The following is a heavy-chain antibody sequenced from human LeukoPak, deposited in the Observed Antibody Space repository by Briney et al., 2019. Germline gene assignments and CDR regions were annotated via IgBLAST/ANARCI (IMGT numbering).Heavy chain of an antibody. J-gene: IGHJ4*02. V-gene: IGHV1-18*01. CDR2: ISTYNGNT. Sequence: GASVKVSCKASDFNFTNYGISWVRQAPGQGLEWMGWISTYNGNTNYAQKFQGRVTMTTDTSTSTAYMELRSLGSDDTAVYYCARVGNGYSFGGWYFDYWGQGTLVTVSS. CDR3: ARVGNGYSFGGWYFDY. CDR1: DFNFTNYG. D-gene: IGHD5-24*01.